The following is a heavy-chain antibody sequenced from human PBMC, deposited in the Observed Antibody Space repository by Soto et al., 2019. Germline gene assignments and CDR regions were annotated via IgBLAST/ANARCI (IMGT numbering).Heavy chain of an antibody. CDR2: ISPYNGNT. CDR3: ARHHRWAYYYDRSGKGYFDF. V-gene: IGHV1-18*04. Sequence: QVQLVQSGAEVKKPGASGKVSCKASGYTFTSYGITWVRQAPGQGLEWMGWISPYNGNTNYAQKLQRRVTMNTDPAKSTAYMHLSSLRSDATGVYYGARHHRWAYYYDRSGKGYFDFWGRGPLVTACS. CDR1: GYTFTSYG. D-gene: IGHD3-22*01. J-gene: IGHJ2*01.